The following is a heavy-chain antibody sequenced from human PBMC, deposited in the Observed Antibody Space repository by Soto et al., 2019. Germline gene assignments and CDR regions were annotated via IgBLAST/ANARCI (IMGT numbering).Heavy chain of an antibody. D-gene: IGHD4-4*01. V-gene: IGHV4-34*01. Sequence: QVQLQQWGAGLLKPSETLSLTCAVYGGSFSGYYWSWIRQPPGKGLEWIWEINHSGSTNYNPSLKSRVTISVDTSKNQFSLKLSSVTAADTAVYYCARGPLQYSNYVLRLPPWFDPWGQGTLVTVSS. CDR3: ARGPLQYSNYVLRLPPWFDP. J-gene: IGHJ5*02. CDR2: INHSGST. CDR1: GGSFSGYY.